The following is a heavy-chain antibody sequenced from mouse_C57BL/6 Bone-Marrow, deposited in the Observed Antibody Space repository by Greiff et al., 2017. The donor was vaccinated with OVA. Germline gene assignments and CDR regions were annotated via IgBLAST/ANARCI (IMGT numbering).Heavy chain of an antibody. J-gene: IGHJ2*01. D-gene: IGHD1-1*01. V-gene: IGHV5-4*03. Sequence: EVKLVESGGGLVKPGGSLKLSCAASGFTFSSYAMSWVRQTPEKRLEWVATISDGGSYTYYPDNVKGRFTISRDNAKTNLYLQMSHLKSEDTAMYYCARGYGLDYWGQGTTLTVSS. CDR2: ISDGGSYT. CDR3: ARGYGLDY. CDR1: GFTFSSYA.